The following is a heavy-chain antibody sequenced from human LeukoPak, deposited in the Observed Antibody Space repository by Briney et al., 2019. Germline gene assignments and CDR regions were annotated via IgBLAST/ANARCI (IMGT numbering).Heavy chain of an antibody. D-gene: IGHD6-6*01. CDR3: ARDKGISSAIDL. V-gene: IGHV4-59*01. J-gene: IGHJ5*02. CDR1: GGSISSYY. CDR2: IYYSGST. Sequence: TSETLSLTCSVSGGSISSYYWSWIRQPPGKGLDWIGYIYYSGSTNYNPSLESRVTMSVDTSKNQFSLKLSSVTAADTAVYYCARDKGISSAIDLWGQGTLVTVSS.